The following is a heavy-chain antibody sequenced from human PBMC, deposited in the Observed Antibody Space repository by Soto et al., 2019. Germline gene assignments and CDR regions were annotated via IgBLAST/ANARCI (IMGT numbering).Heavy chain of an antibody. Sequence: QVQLVESGGGVVQPGRYLRLSCVASGFTFSSYAMHWVRQAPGKGLEWVAVISYDGSNKYYADSVKGRFTISGDNSKNTLYLQMNSLRAEDTAVYYCARDKRDLRFLEWSYYFDYWGQGTLVTVSS. CDR1: GFTFSSYA. J-gene: IGHJ4*02. D-gene: IGHD3-3*01. V-gene: IGHV3-30-3*01. CDR3: ARDKRDLRFLEWSYYFDY. CDR2: ISYDGSNK.